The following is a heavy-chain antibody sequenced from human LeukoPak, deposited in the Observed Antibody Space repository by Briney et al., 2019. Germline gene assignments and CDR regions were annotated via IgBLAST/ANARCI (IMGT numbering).Heavy chain of an antibody. CDR3: ARDPPAVLIDTYG. CDR1: GFIVTNNY. CDR2: VYSGGST. D-gene: IGHD2-8*01. J-gene: IGHJ4*02. Sequence: GGSLRLSCTASGFIVTNNYINWVRQALGKGLEWVSLVYSGGSTYYADSVKGRFTISRDSSKNMVYLQMNSLRAEDTAMYYCARDPPAVLIDTYGWGQGTLVTVSS. V-gene: IGHV3-66*01.